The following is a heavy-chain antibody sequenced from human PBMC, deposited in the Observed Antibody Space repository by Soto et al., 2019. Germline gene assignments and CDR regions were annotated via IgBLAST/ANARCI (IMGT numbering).Heavy chain of an antibody. Sequence: PGGGLRLSCAASGGSFISNAMHRVRQAPGKGLEYVAVISYDGSNKYYADSVKGRFTISRDNSKNTLYLQMNSLRDEDTAVYYCARDGIATFGGFGPWGQGTLFTVSS. CDR1: GGSFISNA. V-gene: IGHV3-30-3*01. J-gene: IGHJ5*02. CDR3: ARDGIATFGGFGP. CDR2: ISYDGSNK. D-gene: IGHD3-10*01.